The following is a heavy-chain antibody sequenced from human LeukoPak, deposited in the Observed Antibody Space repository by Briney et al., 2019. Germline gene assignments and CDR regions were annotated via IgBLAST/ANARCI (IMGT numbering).Heavy chain of an antibody. CDR1: GYTFTSYD. Sequence: GASVKVSCKASGYTFTSYDNNWVRQATGQGLEWMGWMNPNSGNTGYAQKFQGRVTITRNTSISTAYMELSSLRSEDTAVYYCAILGGATAYFDYWGQGTLVTVSS. CDR3: AILGGATAYFDY. CDR2: MNPNSGNT. J-gene: IGHJ4*02. D-gene: IGHD1-26*01. V-gene: IGHV1-8*03.